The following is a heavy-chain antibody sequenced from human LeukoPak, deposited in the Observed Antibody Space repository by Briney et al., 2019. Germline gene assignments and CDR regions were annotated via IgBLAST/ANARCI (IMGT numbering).Heavy chain of an antibody. CDR2: INPNSGGT. CDR1: GFTFTAYY. J-gene: IGHJ4*02. Sequence: ASVKVSCTASGFTFTAYYMHWVRQAPGQGLEWMGWINPNSGGTNYAQKLQGRVAMTTDTSTTTAYMELRSLRSDDTAVYYCARDFRMTMVDYWGQGTLVTVSS. CDR3: ARDFRMTMVDY. D-gene: IGHD4/OR15-4a*01. V-gene: IGHV1-2*02.